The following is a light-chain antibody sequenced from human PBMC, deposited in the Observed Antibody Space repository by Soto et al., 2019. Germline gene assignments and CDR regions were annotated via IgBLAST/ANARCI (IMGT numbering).Light chain of an antibody. CDR3: QHYGRSGSIT. V-gene: IGKV3-20*01. CDR1: QSVSSSY. J-gene: IGKJ5*01. CDR2: GAS. Sequence: EIVLTQSPGTLSLSPGERATLSCRASQSVSSSYLVWYQQKPGPASRLLIYGASIRATGIHDRFSGSGSGTDFTLTISRLEPEDFAVYYCQHYGRSGSITFGQGTRLEI.